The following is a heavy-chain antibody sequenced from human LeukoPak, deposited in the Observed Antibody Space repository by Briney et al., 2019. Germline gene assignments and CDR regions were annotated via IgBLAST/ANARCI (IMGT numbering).Heavy chain of an antibody. CDR2: IYYSGST. V-gene: IGHV4-59*08. Sequence: SETLSLTCTVSGGSISSYYWSWIRQPPGKGLEWIGYIYYSGSTNYNPSLKSRVTISVDTSKNQFSLKLSSVTAADTAVYYCARHDPASYQLLYPREDYYYGMDVWGQGTTVTVSS. CDR1: GGSISSYY. J-gene: IGHJ6*02. D-gene: IGHD2-2*02. CDR3: ARHDPASYQLLYPREDYYYGMDV.